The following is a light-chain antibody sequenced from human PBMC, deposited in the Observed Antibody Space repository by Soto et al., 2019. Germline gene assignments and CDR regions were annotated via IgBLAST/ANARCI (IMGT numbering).Light chain of an antibody. CDR2: DVT. CDR3: GSITRSSTSV. CDR1: SSDAGGFEY. V-gene: IGLV2-14*01. Sequence: QSVLSQPASVSGSPGQSITISCTGTSSDAGGFEYVSWYQHQPGKAPKLIIYDVTKRPSGVSNRFSGSKSGNTASLTISGIQAEDEGDYYCGSITRSSTSVFGTGTKVT. J-gene: IGLJ1*01.